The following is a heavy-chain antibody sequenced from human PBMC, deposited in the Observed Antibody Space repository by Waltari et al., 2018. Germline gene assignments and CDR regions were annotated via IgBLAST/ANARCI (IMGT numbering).Heavy chain of an antibody. D-gene: IGHD2-21*01. CDR3: VKDWTGDSCSQGCMDV. CDR1: GFTFSTYA. CDR2: ISDGGDTT. J-gene: IGHJ6*02. Sequence: EVQVLESGGGLVQPGGSLRLSCAASGFTFSTYAMTWVRQAPGKGLDWVSSISDGGDTTYYSGSVKGRFTISRDNSRNTLFLQMNSLRAEDTALYYCVKDWTGDSCSQGCMDVWGQGTTVTVSS. V-gene: IGHV3-23*01.